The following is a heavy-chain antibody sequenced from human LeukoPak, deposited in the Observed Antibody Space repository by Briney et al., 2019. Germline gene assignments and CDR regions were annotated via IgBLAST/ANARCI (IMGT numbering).Heavy chain of an antibody. V-gene: IGHV1-46*01. CDR3: VRAPRDSSTMLDY. J-gene: IGHJ4*02. CDR2: INPNDGST. D-gene: IGHD6-13*01. Sequence: GASVKVSCKASGYTFTTYWIQWARQAPGQGLEWVALINPNDGSTTYAHKFQGRVTMTRDTSTSTVYMDLSRLTSKDTAVYYCVRAPRDSSTMLDYWGQGTLVTVSS. CDR1: GYTFTTYW.